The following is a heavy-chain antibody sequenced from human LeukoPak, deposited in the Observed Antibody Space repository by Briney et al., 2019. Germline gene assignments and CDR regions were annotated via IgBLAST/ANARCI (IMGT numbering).Heavy chain of an antibody. D-gene: IGHD4-17*01. V-gene: IGHV3-30-3*01. CDR2: ISYDGSNK. CDR1: GFTFSSYA. J-gene: IGHJ2*01. CDR3: AKDYTVTTPDNRLGYFDL. Sequence: PGRSLRLSCAASGFTFSSYAMHWVRQAPGKGLEWVAVISYDGSNKYYADSVKGRFTISRDNSKNTLYLQMNSLRTEDTAVYYCAKDYTVTTPDNRLGYFDLWGRGTLVTVSS.